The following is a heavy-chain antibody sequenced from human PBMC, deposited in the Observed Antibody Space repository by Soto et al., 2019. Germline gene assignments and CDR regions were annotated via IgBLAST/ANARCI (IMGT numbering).Heavy chain of an antibody. CDR2: IIPIFGTA. CDR3: ASKGSSKTRYYFDY. V-gene: IGHV1-69*13. Sequence: SVKVSCKASGGTFSSYAISWVRQAPGQGLEWMGGIIPIFGTANYAQKFQGRVTITADESTSTAYMELSSLRSEDTAVYYCASKGSSKTRYYFDYWGQGTLVTVSS. CDR1: GGTFSSYA. J-gene: IGHJ4*02.